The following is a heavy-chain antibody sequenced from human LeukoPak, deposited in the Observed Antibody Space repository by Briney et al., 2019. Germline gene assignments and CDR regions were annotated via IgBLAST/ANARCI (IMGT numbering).Heavy chain of an antibody. V-gene: IGHV4-38-2*02. CDR2: IYHSGSA. CDR3: ARDPRWLTPDCTSTSCYENYFDP. Sequence: SETLSLTCAVSGYSISSGYQWAWLRQSPGKGLEWIGSIYHSGSAHYNPSLKSRVTILVETSKNQFSLKLYSVTAADTAVYYCARDPRWLTPDCTSTSCYENYFDPWGQGTLVTVSS. CDR1: GYSISSGYQ. D-gene: IGHD2-2*01. J-gene: IGHJ5*02.